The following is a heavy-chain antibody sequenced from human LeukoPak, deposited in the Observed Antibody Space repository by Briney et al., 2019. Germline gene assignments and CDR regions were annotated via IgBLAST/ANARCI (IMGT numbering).Heavy chain of an antibody. J-gene: IGHJ4*02. CDR3: AKDGNYGSGSSPFDY. V-gene: IGHV3-30*18. CDR2: ISYDGSNT. Sequence: PAGSLRLSCAASGFTLSSYCMQCVRQAPGKGLEWVAAISYDGSNTYYADSVKGRFTISRDNSKHTLYLQMNSLRAEDTAVYYCAKDGNYGSGSSPFDYWGQGTLVTVSS. D-gene: IGHD3-10*01. CDR1: GFTLSSYC.